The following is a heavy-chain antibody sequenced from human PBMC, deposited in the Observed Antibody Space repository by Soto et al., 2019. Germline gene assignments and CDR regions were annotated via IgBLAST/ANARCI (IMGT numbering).Heavy chain of an antibody. J-gene: IGHJ6*02. D-gene: IGHD2-2*01. CDR1: GGTFSSYA. Sequence: ASVKVSCKVSGGTFSSYAISWVRQAPGQGLEWMGGIIPIFGTANYAQKFQGRVTITADESTSTAYMELSSLRSEDTAVYYCAREEDIVVVPADYGMDVWGQGTTVTVSS. V-gene: IGHV1-69*13. CDR3: AREEDIVVVPADYGMDV. CDR2: IIPIFGTA.